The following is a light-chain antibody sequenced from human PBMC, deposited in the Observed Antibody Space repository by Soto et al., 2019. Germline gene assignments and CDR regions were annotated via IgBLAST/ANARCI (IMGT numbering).Light chain of an antibody. J-gene: IGLJ2*01. CDR1: NSDVGGYNY. CDR3: SSYTSSSTVV. CDR2: EVT. V-gene: IGLV2-14*01. Sequence: QSVLTQPASVSGSPGQSITISCTGTNSDVGGYNYVSWYQHHPGKAPKLMIYEVTNRPSGVSNRFSGSKSGNTASLTISGLQAEDEADYYCSSYTSSSTVVFGGGTKLTVL.